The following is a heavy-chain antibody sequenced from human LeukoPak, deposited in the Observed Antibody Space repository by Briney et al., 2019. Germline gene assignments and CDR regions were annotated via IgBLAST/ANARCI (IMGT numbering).Heavy chain of an antibody. V-gene: IGHV3-33*01. CDR1: GFTFSSYG. J-gene: IGHJ6*03. CDR3: VLGGLNTGTPNPDIVVVPAAMSYYYYMDV. D-gene: IGHD2-2*01. Sequence: GGSLRLSCAASGFTFSSYGMHWVRQAPGKGLEWVAVIWYDGSNKYYADSVKGRFTISRDNSKNTLYLQMNSLRAEDTAVYYCVLGGLNTGTPNPDIVVVPAAMSYYYYMDVWGKGTTVTVSS. CDR2: IWYDGSNK.